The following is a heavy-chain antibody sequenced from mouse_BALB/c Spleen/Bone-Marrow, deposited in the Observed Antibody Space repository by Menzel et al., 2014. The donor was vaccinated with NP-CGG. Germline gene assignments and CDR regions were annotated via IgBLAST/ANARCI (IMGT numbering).Heavy chain of an antibody. J-gene: IGHJ2*01. CDR1: GFTFSSFG. Sequence: EVQRVESGGGLVQPGGSRKLSCAASGFTFSSFGMHWVRQAPEKGLEWVAYASSGSSSIYYADTVKGRFTISRDNPKNTLFLQMTSLRSEDAAMYYCARGNYGNYVDYFDYWGQGTTLTVSS. CDR2: ASSGSSSI. CDR3: ARGNYGNYVDYFDY. D-gene: IGHD2-1*01. V-gene: IGHV5-17*02.